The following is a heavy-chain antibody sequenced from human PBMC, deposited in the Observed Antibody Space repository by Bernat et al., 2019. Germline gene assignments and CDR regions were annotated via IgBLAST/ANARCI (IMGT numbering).Heavy chain of an antibody. V-gene: IGHV3-11*06. CDR1: GFTFSDHY. D-gene: IGHD6-19*01. CDR2: ISITSGYT. Sequence: QVQLVESGGGSVKSGGSLRLSCVASGFTFSDHYMSWVRQAPGKGLGWISYISITSGYTTYADSVKGRFTIFRDNAQNSLYLQMSSLRAEDTAVYYCARVHKYSSGYGMDVWGQGTTVTVSS. CDR3: ARVHKYSSGYGMDV. J-gene: IGHJ6*02.